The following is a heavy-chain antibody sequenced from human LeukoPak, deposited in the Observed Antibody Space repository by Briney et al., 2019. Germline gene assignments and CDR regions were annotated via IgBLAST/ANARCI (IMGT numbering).Heavy chain of an antibody. CDR2: IYASGIT. V-gene: IGHV4-61*02. CDR1: GGSINSYSYY. J-gene: IGHJ1*01. Sequence: ASETLSLTCTVSGGSINSYSYYWGWIRQPAGKGLEWIGRIYASGITNYNPSLKSRVTMSVDTSKNQFSLKLSSVTAADTAVYYCARGLGYGPQYFQHWGQGTLVTVSS. D-gene: IGHD3/OR15-3a*01. CDR3: ARGLGYGPQYFQH.